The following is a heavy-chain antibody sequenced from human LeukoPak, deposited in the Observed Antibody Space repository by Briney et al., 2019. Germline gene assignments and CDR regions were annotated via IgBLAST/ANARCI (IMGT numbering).Heavy chain of an antibody. J-gene: IGHJ6*03. Sequence: PSETLSLTCTVSGVSISSGSYYWGWIRQPPGKGLEWIGSIYYSGGTYYNPSLKSRVTISVDTSKNQFSLKLSSVTAADTAVYYCAREAKRVVAAKAPNYYYYMDVWGKGTTVTVSS. D-gene: IGHD2-15*01. CDR3: AREAKRVVAAKAPNYYYYMDV. CDR2: IYYSGGT. CDR1: GVSISSGSYY. V-gene: IGHV4-39*07.